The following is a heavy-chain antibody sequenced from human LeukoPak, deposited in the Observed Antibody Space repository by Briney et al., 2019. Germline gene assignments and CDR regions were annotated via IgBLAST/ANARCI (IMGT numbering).Heavy chain of an antibody. J-gene: IGHJ3*02. CDR1: GGTFSSYA. V-gene: IGHV1-69*06. D-gene: IGHD3-16*01. CDR3: ARGAVITFGGVIHRAFDI. CDR2: IIPIFGTA. Sequence: GASVKVSCKASGGTFSSYAISWVRQAPGQGLEWMGGIIPIFGTANYAQKFQGRVTITADKSTSTAYMELSSLRSEDTAVYYCARGAVITFGGVIHRAFDIWGQGTMVTVSS.